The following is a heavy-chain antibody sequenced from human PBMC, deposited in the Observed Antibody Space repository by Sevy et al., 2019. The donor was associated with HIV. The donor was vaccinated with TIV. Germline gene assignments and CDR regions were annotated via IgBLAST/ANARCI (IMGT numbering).Heavy chain of an antibody. J-gene: IGHJ4*02. Sequence: GGSLRLSCAASGFTFSSYAMHWVRQAPGKGLEWVAVISYDGSNKYYADSVKGRFTISRDNSKNTRYLQMNSLGAEATAVYYCAREGLLFRRNYFDYWGQGTLVTVSS. D-gene: IGHD2-21*02. CDR1: GFTFSSYA. V-gene: IGHV3-30-3*01. CDR3: AREGLLFRRNYFDY. CDR2: ISYDGSNK.